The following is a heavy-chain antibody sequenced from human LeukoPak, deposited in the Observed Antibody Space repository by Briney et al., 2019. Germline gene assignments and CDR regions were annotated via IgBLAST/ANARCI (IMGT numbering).Heavy chain of an antibody. CDR1: GGSISSGGYS. Sequence: SETLSLTCAVSGGSISSGGYSWSWIRQPPGKGLEWVGYIYHSGSTYYNPSLKSRVTISVDRSKNQFSLKLSSVTAADTAVYYCARDRYGVFDLWGRGTLVTVSS. D-gene: IGHD4-17*01. V-gene: IGHV4-30-2*01. J-gene: IGHJ2*01. CDR3: ARDRYGVFDL. CDR2: IYHSGST.